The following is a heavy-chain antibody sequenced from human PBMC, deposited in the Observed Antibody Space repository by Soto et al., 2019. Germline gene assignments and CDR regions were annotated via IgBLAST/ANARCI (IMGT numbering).Heavy chain of an antibody. D-gene: IGHD6-13*01. J-gene: IGHJ5*02. CDR3: GRQGGRSSSWYQKYNWFDP. V-gene: IGHV4-59*08. Sequence: SETLSLTCTVSGGSISSYYWSWIRQPPGKGLEWIGYIYYSGSTNYNPSLKSRVTISVDTSKNQFSLKLSSVTAADTAVYYCGRQGGRSSSWYQKYNWFDPWGQGTLVTVSS. CDR2: IYYSGST. CDR1: GGSISSYY.